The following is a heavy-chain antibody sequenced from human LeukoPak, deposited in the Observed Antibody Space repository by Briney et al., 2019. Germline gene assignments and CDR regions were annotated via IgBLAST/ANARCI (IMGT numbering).Heavy chain of an antibody. CDR2: IYPGDSDT. Sequence: RGESLKISCQCSGYSFSSFWLGWVRQMPGKGLEWMGIIYPGDSDTRYSPSFQGQVTISADKSMSTAYLQWSSLKASDTAMYYCARREGSAWSIDYWGQGTLVTVSS. CDR1: GYSFSSFW. V-gene: IGHV5-51*01. D-gene: IGHD6-19*01. J-gene: IGHJ4*02. CDR3: ARREGSAWSIDY.